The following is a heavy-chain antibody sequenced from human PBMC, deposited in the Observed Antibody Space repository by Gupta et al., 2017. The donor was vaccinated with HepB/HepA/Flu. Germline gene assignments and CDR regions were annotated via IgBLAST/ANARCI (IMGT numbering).Heavy chain of an antibody. V-gene: IGHV4-39*01. CDR2: MYSSGST. J-gene: IGHJ5*02. D-gene: IGHD2-15*01. CDR1: GGSISSSSYY. CDR3: ARHILGYWSGGSCYSGISNWFDP. Sequence: QLQLQESGPGLAKPSETLSLTCTVSGGSISSSSYYWGWIRQPPGTGLEWIGSMYSSGSTYYNPSLKSRVTISVDTSKNQFSLKLSSVTAADTAVYYCARHILGYWSGGSCYSGISNWFDPWGQGTLVTVAS.